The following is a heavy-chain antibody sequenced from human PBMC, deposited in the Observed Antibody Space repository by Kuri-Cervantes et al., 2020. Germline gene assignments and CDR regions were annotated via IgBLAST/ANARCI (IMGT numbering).Heavy chain of an antibody. Sequence: SVKVSCKASGGTFSSYAISWVRQAPGQGLEWMGGIIPIFGTANYAQKFQGRVTITTDESTSTAYMELSSLRSEDTAVYYCATYHIVVVPAAMPKKKYFQHWGQGTLVTVSS. CDR1: GGTFSSYA. J-gene: IGHJ1*01. CDR2: IIPIFGTA. CDR3: ATYHIVVVPAAMPKKKYFQH. V-gene: IGHV1-69*05. D-gene: IGHD2-2*01.